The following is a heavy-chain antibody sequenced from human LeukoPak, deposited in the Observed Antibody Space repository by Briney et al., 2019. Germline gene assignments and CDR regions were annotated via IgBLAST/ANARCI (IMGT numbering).Heavy chain of an antibody. CDR3: ARDHNYAFDN. CDR1: GFPFNDYS. Sequence: GGSLRLSCAASGFPFNDYSMNWVRQAPGKGLEWISYIGVSSGNTKYADSVKGRFTISGDNAKNSLYLQMNNLRVEDTAVYYCARDHNYAFDNWGQGTLVTVSS. J-gene: IGHJ4*02. V-gene: IGHV3-48*04. D-gene: IGHD1-1*01. CDR2: IGVSSGNT.